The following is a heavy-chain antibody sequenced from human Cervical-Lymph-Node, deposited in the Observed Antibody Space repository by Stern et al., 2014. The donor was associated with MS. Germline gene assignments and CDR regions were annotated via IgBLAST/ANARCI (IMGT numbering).Heavy chain of an antibody. CDR2: MKSGGGST. J-gene: IGHJ6*02. CDR3: AGDQGDYYDYGMDV. D-gene: IGHD7-27*01. Sequence: VQLVESGGGLVQPGASLRLSCAASGFPFSSYWLHWVRQAPGKGLVWVSRMKSGGGSTRDGDSVKGGLTISRDSAKNTLELQMNSRRAEDPAVYYGAGDQGDYYDYGMDVWGQGTTVTVSS. CDR1: GFPFSSYW. V-gene: IGHV3-74*02.